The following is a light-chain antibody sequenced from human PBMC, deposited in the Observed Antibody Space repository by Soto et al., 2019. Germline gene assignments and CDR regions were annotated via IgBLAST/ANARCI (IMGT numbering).Light chain of an antibody. J-gene: IGKJ1*01. V-gene: IGKV3-15*01. CDR2: GTS. Sequence: IVLTQSPATLSVYPGERATLSCRASQSVSSNLAWYQQKPGQAPRLLIYGTSTRAAGVPARFRGSGSGTEFTLTITSLQSEDFAVYYCQQYNSWPRTFGQGTKVDIK. CDR3: QQYNSWPRT. CDR1: QSVSSN.